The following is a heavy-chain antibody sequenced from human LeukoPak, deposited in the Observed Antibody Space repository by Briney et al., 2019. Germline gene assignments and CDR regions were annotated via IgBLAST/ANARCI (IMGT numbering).Heavy chain of an antibody. J-gene: IGHJ4*02. V-gene: IGHV4-59*08. CDR1: GGSMNSYY. D-gene: IGHD4-11*01. Sequence: KSSETLSLTCTVSGGSMNSYYWSWIRQPPGKGLEWIGYIYSSGGTNFNPSLKSRLTISVDTSKNQFSLKLSSVTAADTAVYYCARGYSYYSYWGQGTLVTVSS. CDR2: IYSSGGT. CDR3: ARGYSYYSY.